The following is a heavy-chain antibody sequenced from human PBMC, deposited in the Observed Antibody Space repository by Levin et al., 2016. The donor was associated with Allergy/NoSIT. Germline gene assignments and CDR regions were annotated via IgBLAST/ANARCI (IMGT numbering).Heavy chain of an antibody. CDR3: AKDIKTYTSGWYPPILGF. D-gene: IGHD6-19*01. Sequence: SLKISCVASGFTFDDYAMHWVRQAPGKGLEWVSGISWNSAGIGYADSVKGRFTISRDNAKNSLYLQMNSLRAEDTAFYYCAKDIKTYTSGWYPPILGFWGQGTLVTVSS. CDR2: ISWNSAGI. J-gene: IGHJ4*02. V-gene: IGHV3-9*01. CDR1: GFTFDDYA.